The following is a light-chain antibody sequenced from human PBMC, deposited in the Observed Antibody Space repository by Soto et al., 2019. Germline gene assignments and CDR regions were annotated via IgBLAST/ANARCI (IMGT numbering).Light chain of an antibody. Sequence: EIVLTQSAATLSLSPGERATLSCRASQSVNSYLAWFQQIPGQAPRLLIYDASTRATGIPARFSGSGSGTDFTLTISSLEPEDFAVYYCQQRSNWPRTFGQGTKVDIK. CDR2: DAS. J-gene: IGKJ1*01. CDR3: QQRSNWPRT. V-gene: IGKV3-11*01. CDR1: QSVNSY.